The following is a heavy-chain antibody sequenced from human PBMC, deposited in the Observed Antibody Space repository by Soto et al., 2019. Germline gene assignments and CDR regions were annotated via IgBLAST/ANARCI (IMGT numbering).Heavy chain of an antibody. V-gene: IGHV3-30-3*01. Sequence: GGSLRLSCAASGFTFSSYAMHWVRQAPGKGLEWVAVISYDGSNKYYADSVKGRFTISRDNSKNTLYLQMNSLRAEDTAVYYCARALAGAPAFDYWGQGTLVTVSS. CDR2: ISYDGSNK. CDR3: ARALAGAPAFDY. J-gene: IGHJ4*02. D-gene: IGHD1-26*01. CDR1: GFTFSSYA.